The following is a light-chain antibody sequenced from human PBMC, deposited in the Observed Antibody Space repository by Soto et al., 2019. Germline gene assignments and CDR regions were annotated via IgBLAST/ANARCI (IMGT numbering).Light chain of an antibody. CDR2: GAS. CDR3: QQYNNGRPW. J-gene: IGKJ1*01. V-gene: IGKV3-15*01. Sequence: EIVMTQSPATLSVSPGERATLSCTASQIVSSNLAWYQQKPGQAPRLLIYGASTRATGIPARFSGSGSGTEFTLTISSLQSEDFAGYYCQQYNNGRPWFGQGTKVDIK. CDR1: QIVSSN.